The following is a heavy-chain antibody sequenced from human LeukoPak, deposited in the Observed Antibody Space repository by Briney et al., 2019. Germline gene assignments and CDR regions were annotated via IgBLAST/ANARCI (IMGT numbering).Heavy chain of an antibody. Sequence: GASVKVSCKASGYTFTSYDINWVRQATGQGLEWMGWMKPNSGNTGYAQKFQGRVTMTRNTSISTAYMELSSLRSEDTAVYYCARALSGYSYGYYYYYMDVWGKGTTVTVSS. D-gene: IGHD5-18*01. CDR3: ARALSGYSYGYYYYYMDV. V-gene: IGHV1-8*01. J-gene: IGHJ6*03. CDR1: GYTFTSYD. CDR2: MKPNSGNT.